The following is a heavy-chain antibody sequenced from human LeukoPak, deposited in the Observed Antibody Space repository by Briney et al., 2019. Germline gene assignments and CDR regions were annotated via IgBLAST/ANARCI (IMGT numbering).Heavy chain of an antibody. Sequence: ASVKVSCKVSGYTLTELSMHWVRQAPGQGLEWMGIINPSGGSTSYAQKFQGRVTMTRDTSTSTVYMELSSLRSEDTAVYYCARQGTSATAGFDPWGQGTLVTVSS. CDR3: ARQGTSATAGFDP. CDR2: INPSGGST. CDR1: GYTLTELS. J-gene: IGHJ5*02. D-gene: IGHD5-12*01. V-gene: IGHV1-46*01.